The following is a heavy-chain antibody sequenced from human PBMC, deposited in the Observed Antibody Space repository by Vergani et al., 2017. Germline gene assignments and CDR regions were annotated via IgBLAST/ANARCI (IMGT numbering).Heavy chain of an antibody. Sequence: QVQLVQSGAEVKKPGSSVKVSCKASGGTFSSYAISWVRQAPGQGLEWMGRIIPILGIANYAQKFQGRVTITADKSTSTAYMELSSLRSEDTAVYYCARAAITMVRGVIIHFDYWGQGTLVTVSS. V-gene: IGHV1-69*04. CDR3: ARAAITMVRGVIIHFDY. CDR2: IIPILGIA. D-gene: IGHD3-10*01. CDR1: GGTFSSYA. J-gene: IGHJ4*02.